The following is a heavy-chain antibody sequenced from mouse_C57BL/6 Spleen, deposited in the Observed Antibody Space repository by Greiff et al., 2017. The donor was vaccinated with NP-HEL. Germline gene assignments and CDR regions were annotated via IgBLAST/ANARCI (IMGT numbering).Heavy chain of an antibody. Sequence: QVQLQQPGAELVKPGASVKLSCKASGYTFTSYWMQWVKQRPGQGLEWIGEIDPSDSYTNYNQKFKGKATSTVDTSSSTAYMQLSSLTSEDSAVYYCARGARAYWGQGTLVTVSA. V-gene: IGHV1-50*01. CDR2: IDPSDSYT. CDR3: ARGARAY. J-gene: IGHJ3*01. D-gene: IGHD3-1*01. CDR1: GYTFTSYW.